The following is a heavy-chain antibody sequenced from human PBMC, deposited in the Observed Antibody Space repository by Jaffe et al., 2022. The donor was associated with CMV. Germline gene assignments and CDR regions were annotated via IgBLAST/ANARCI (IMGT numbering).Heavy chain of an antibody. CDR2: IKQDGSEK. Sequence: EVQLVESGGGLVQPGGSLRLSCAASGFTFSSYWMSWVRQAPGKGLEWVANIKQDGSEKYYVDSVKGRFTISRDNAKNSLYLQMNSLRAEDTAVYYCARDHISAPYYYDSSGYSLYWGQGTLVTVSS. CDR1: GFTFSSYW. J-gene: IGHJ4*02. V-gene: IGHV3-7*01. D-gene: IGHD3-22*01. CDR3: ARDHISAPYYYDSSGYSLY.